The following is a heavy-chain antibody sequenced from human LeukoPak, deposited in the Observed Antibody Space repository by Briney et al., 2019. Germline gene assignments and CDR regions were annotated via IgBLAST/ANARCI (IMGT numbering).Heavy chain of an antibody. CDR3: ARDLIVPDAMTGSGSYSTDY. CDR1: GDSISSTNYY. J-gene: IGHJ4*02. D-gene: IGHD3-10*01. Sequence: SETLSLTCTVSGDSISSTNYYWGWIRQPPGKGLEWIGSIYYSGSTYYNPSLKSRVTMSVDTSKNQFSLKLSSVTAADTAVYYCARDLIVPDAMTGSGSYSTDYWGQGTLATVSS. V-gene: IGHV4-39*07. CDR2: IYYSGST.